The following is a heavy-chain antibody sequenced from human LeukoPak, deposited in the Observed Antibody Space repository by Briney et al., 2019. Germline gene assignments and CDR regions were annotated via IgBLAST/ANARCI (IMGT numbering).Heavy chain of an antibody. Sequence: PGGSLRLSCAASGFTFSSYAMSWVRQAPGKGLEWVSAISGSGGSTYYADSVKGRFTISRDNSKNTLYLQMNSLRAEGTAVYYCARHSGWSPYNWFDPWGQGTLVTVSS. CDR1: GFTFSSYA. V-gene: IGHV3-23*01. D-gene: IGHD6-19*01. J-gene: IGHJ5*02. CDR3: ARHSGWSPYNWFDP. CDR2: ISGSGGST.